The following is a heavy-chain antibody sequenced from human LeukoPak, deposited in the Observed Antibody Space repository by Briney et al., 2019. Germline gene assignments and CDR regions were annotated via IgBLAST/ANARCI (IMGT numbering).Heavy chain of an antibody. CDR3: ASLGRDSSGVLDY. Sequence: PSETLSLTRLVSGGSISNGTYYWSWIRQPAGKGLEWIGRIYPCGNTNYTPSLKSRVTISVDTSKNQFSLKLRSVTAADTAVYYCASLGRDSSGVLDYWGQGALVTVSS. D-gene: IGHD6-19*01. V-gene: IGHV4-61*02. J-gene: IGHJ4*02. CDR2: IYPCGNT. CDR1: GGSISNGTYY.